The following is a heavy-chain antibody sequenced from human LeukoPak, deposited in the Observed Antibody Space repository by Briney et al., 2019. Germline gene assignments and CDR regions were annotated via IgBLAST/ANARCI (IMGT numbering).Heavy chain of an antibody. D-gene: IGHD5-24*01. CDR3: AREWRDGYMYYFDY. CDR1: GYTFTSYG. J-gene: IGHJ4*02. Sequence: ASVKVSCKASGYTFTSYGISWVRQAPGQGLEEMGGIIPIFGTANYAQKFQGRVTITADKSTSTAYMELSSLRSEDTAVYYCAREWRDGYMYYFDYWGQGTLVTVSS. V-gene: IGHV1-69*06. CDR2: IIPIFGTA.